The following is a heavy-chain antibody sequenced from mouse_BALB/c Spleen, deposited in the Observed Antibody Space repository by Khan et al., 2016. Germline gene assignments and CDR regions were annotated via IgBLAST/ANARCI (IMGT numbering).Heavy chain of an antibody. Sequence: EVQLQESGPGLVKPSQSLSLTCTVAGYSITSDYAWNWIRQFPGNKLEWMGYIGYSGSTFYNPSLKSRISITRDTSKNQFFLQLHSVTTEDTATYYCARLDYYDYYFDYWGQGTTLPVSS. CDR2: IGYSGST. V-gene: IGHV3-2*02. CDR1: GYSITSDYA. CDR3: ARLDYYDYYFDY. J-gene: IGHJ2*01. D-gene: IGHD2-4*01.